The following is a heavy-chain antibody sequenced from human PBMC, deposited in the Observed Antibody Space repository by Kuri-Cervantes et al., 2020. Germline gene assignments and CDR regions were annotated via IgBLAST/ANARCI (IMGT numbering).Heavy chain of an antibody. CDR3: TTGAYYDILTGYYVGGEIDY. CDR1: GFTFSSYS. CDR2: ISSSSSYI. Sequence: GGSLRLSCAASGFTFSSYSMNWVRQAPGKGLEWVSSISSSSSYIYYADSVKGRFTISRDNAKNSLYLQMNSLKTEDTAVYYCTTGAYYDILTGYYVGGEIDYWGQGTLVTVSS. D-gene: IGHD3-9*01. J-gene: IGHJ4*02. V-gene: IGHV3-21*03.